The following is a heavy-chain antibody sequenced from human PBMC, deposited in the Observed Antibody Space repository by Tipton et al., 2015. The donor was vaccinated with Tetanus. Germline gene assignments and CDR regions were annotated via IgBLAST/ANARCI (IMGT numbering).Heavy chain of an antibody. CDR2: IYSGGDT. J-gene: IGHJ4*02. Sequence: GSLRLSCAASGITINGYWMIWVRQAPGKGLEWVSVIYSGGDTFYADSVKGRFTISRDNSKNTVYLQMNSLRVEDTAVYYCARWGVLGLQHYLDYWGQGTLVTVSS. CDR3: ARWGVLGLQHYLDY. D-gene: IGHD1-1*01. V-gene: IGHV3-53*01. CDR1: GITINGYW.